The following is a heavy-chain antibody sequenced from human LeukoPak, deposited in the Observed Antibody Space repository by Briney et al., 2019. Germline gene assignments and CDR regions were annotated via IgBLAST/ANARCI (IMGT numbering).Heavy chain of an antibody. CDR1: GGSISSYY. Sequence: PSETLSLTCTVSGGSISSYYWSWLRQPAGKGLEWIGRIYTSGSTNYNPSLKSRVTMSVDTSKNQFSLKLSSVTAADTAVYYCARDLKYYYDSSGYYTYYMDVWGKGTTVTVSS. V-gene: IGHV4-4*07. D-gene: IGHD3-22*01. J-gene: IGHJ6*03. CDR2: IYTSGST. CDR3: ARDLKYYYDSSGYYTYYMDV.